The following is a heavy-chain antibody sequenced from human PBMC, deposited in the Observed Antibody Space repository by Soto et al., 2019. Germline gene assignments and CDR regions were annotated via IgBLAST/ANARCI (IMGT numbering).Heavy chain of an antibody. J-gene: IGHJ4*02. CDR1: GGSISSGGYY. D-gene: IGHD3-16*02. CDR3: GGEGGGGYHFDY. V-gene: IGHV4-31*03. Sequence: QVQLQESGPGLVKPSQTLSLTCTVSGGSISSGGYYWSWIRQHPGKGLEWIGYIYYSGSTYYNPSLKSRVTKTVGTSKNQFSLKRSSVTAPDPAVYYLGGEGGGGYHFDYWGQGTLFTVSS. CDR2: IYYSGST.